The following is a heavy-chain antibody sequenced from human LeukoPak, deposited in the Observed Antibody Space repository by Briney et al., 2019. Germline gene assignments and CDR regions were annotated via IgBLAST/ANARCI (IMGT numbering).Heavy chain of an antibody. J-gene: IGHJ4*02. CDR3: AKDRYSSNWYYFEY. CDR1: GFTFSNYG. D-gene: IGHD6-13*01. V-gene: IGHV3-30*18. Sequence: GGSLRLSCVVSGFTFSNYGMHWVRQAPGKGLEWVAVISYDGSKKYYADSVKGRFTISRDNSKNTLYLQMNSLRAEDTAVYYCAKDRYSSNWYYFEYWGQGTLVTVPS. CDR2: ISYDGSKK.